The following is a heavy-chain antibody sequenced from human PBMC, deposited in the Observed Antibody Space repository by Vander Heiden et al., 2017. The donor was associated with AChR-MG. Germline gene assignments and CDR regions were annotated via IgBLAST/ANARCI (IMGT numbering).Heavy chain of an antibody. Sequence: QVQLQQWCAGLLKPSETLSLTCAVAGGSFSGYYWSWLRQPPGKGLEWIGEINHSGSTNYNPSLKSRVTISVDTSKNQFSLKLSSVTAADTAVYYCARVLLWFGEFPNWFDPWGQGTLVTVSS. CDR1: GGSFSGYY. J-gene: IGHJ5*02. CDR3: ARVLLWFGEFPNWFDP. CDR2: INHSGST. V-gene: IGHV4-34*01. D-gene: IGHD3-10*01.